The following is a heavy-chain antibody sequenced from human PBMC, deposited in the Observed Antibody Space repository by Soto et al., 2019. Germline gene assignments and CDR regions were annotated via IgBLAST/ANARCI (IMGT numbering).Heavy chain of an antibody. CDR3: ARDYGPSNWYNWFHP. CDR1: GFILSTYG. J-gene: IGHJ5*02. V-gene: IGHV3-30*03. CDR2: ISHDGNAQ. Sequence: PGGSLRLSCAASGFILSTYGRHCVRQAPGKGLEWVAMISHDGNAQYYVDSVKGRFSVSRDTSKNTLHLHMNSLRSEDTGRYYCARDYGPSNWYNWFHPWGQGTLVTVSS. D-gene: IGHD4-17*01.